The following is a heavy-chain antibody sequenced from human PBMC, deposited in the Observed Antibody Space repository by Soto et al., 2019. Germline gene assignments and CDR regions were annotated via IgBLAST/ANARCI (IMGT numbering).Heavy chain of an antibody. V-gene: IGHV3-33*01. CDR1: GVTFSSYG. J-gene: IGHJ4*02. Sequence: GGSLRLSCAASGVTFSSYGMHWVRQAPGKGLEWVAVIWYDGSNKYYADSVKGRFTISRDNSKNTLYLQMNSLRAEDTAVYYCARDRYCTNGVCYHFDYWGQGTLVTVSS. CDR2: IWYDGSNK. D-gene: IGHD2-8*01. CDR3: ARDRYCTNGVCYHFDY.